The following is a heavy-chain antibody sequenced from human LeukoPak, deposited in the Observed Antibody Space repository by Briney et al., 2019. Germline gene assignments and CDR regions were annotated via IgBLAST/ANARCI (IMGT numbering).Heavy chain of an antibody. V-gene: IGHV3-11*03. Sequence: GGSLRLSCAASGFSFSDCYMSWFRQAPGKGPEWLSYIGGSGADTNYADSEKGRFTTSRDNAKSSLYLQMNSLRAEDTAVYYCAKTLVASPGNTGGPWGQGTLVTVSS. CDR2: IGGSGADT. J-gene: IGHJ1*01. D-gene: IGHD6-6*01. CDR1: GFSFSDCY. CDR3: AKTLVASPGNTGGP.